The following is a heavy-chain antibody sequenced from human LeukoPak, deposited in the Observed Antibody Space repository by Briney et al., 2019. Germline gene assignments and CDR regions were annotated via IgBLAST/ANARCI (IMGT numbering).Heavy chain of an antibody. CDR1: GHSISSGYY. Sequence: PSETLSLTCAVSGHSISSGYYWGWIRQPPGEGLEWIVTFYHSGSTYYNPSLRGRVTISVDTSKNEFSLKMTSVTAADTATYYCARDRPLLSSWSWFDPWGQGTLVTVSS. CDR3: ARDRPLLSSWSWFDP. CDR2: FYHSGST. D-gene: IGHD6-13*01. J-gene: IGHJ5*02. V-gene: IGHV4-38-2*02.